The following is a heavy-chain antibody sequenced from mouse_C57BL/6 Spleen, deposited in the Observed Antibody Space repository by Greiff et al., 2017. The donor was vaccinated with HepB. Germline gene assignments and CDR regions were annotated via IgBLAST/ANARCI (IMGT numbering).Heavy chain of an antibody. CDR2: IDPSDSYT. J-gene: IGHJ3*01. Sequence: QVQLKQPGAELVKPGASVKLSCKASGYTFTSYWMQWVKQRPGQGLEWIGEIDPSDSYTNYNQKFKGKATLTVDTSSSTAYMQRSSLTSEDSAVYYCARGYSNYGAYWGQGTLVTVSA. CDR3: ARGYSNYGAY. CDR1: GYTFTSYW. D-gene: IGHD2-5*01. V-gene: IGHV1-50*01.